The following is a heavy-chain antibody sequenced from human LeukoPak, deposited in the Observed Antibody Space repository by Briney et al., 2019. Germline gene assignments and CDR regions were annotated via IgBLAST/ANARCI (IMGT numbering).Heavy chain of an antibody. CDR2: IYYSGST. CDR3: ARSGSSWYTDWFDP. CDR1: GGSISTYY. Sequence: SETLSLTCTVSGGSISTYYWSWLRQPPGKELEWIGYIYYSGSTNYNPSLKSRVTISVDSSKNQFSLKLSSVTAADTAMYYCARSGSSWYTDWFDPWGQGTLVTVSS. V-gene: IGHV4-59*08. J-gene: IGHJ5*02. D-gene: IGHD6-13*01.